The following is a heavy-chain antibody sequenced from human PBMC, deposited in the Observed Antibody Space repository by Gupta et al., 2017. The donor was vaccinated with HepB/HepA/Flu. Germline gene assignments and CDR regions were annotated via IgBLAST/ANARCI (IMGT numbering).Heavy chain of an antibody. V-gene: IGHV3-66*01. D-gene: IGHD2/OR15-2a*01. CDR1: GFTVSSTY. CDR3: ARGGNNYFSLDAFDI. CDR2: VYSGGST. J-gene: IGHJ3*02. Sequence: EVQLVESGGNLVQPGGSLRLSCAASGFTVSSTYLSWVRQAPGKGLEWVSIVYSGGSTYYADSVKGGFTISRDNSNNTLYLQMNSLRAEDTAVYYCARGGNNYFSLDAFDIWGQGTMVTVSS.